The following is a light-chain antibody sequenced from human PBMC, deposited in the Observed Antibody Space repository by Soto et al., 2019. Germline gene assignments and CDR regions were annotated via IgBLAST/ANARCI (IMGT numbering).Light chain of an antibody. Sequence: QSALTQPASVSGSPGQSITISCTGTSSDVGGYNYVSWYQQHPGKAPKLMIYYVSNRPSGVSNRFSGSKSGNTASLTISGLQAEEEADYYCSSYTSSSTLYVVFGGVTKLTVL. CDR3: SSYTSSSTLYVV. V-gene: IGLV2-14*01. J-gene: IGLJ2*01. CDR1: SSDVGGYNY. CDR2: YVS.